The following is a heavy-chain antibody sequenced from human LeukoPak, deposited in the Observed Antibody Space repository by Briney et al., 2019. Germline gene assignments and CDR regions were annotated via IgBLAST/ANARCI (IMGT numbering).Heavy chain of an antibody. CDR3: AGDPSSRGNFDH. CDR1: RYTFSDYY. J-gene: IGHJ4*02. D-gene: IGHD5-24*01. CDR2: INPNSGGT. V-gene: IGHV1-2*02. Sequence: ASVKVSCKASRYTFSDYYMHWVRQAPGQGPEWMGWINPNSGGTNYAQKFQGRVTMTRDTSINTAYVEVGRLRSDVTALYYCAGDPSSRGNFDHWGQGTLVTVSS.